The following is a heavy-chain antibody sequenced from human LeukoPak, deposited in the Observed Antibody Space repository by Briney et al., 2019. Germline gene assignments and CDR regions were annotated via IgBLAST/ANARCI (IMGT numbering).Heavy chain of an antibody. V-gene: IGHV4-39*01. CDR2: VYYSGRT. Sequence: SETLSLTCTISGDAISTSSYYWGLIRQPPGKGLEWIGSVYYSGRTYYNPSLKSRVTISVDTSKNQFSLKLSSVTAADTAVYYCARHAVVTALETYNWLDPWGQGTLVTVSS. D-gene: IGHD2-21*02. J-gene: IGHJ5*02. CDR3: ARHAVVTALETYNWLDP. CDR1: GDAISTSSYY.